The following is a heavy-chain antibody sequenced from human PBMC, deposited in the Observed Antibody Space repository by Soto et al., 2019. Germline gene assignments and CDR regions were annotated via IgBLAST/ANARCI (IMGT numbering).Heavy chain of an antibody. J-gene: IGHJ6*02. CDR2: INSDGSST. Sequence: PGGSLRLSCAASGFTFSSYWMHWVRQAPGKGLVWVSRINSDGSSTSYADPVKGRFTISRDNAKNTLYLQMNSLRAEDTAVYYCARDLRLENYDFWSGYYGNYYYYYGMDVWGQGATVTVSS. D-gene: IGHD3-3*01. CDR1: GFTFSSYW. CDR3: ARDLRLENYDFWSGYYGNYYYYYGMDV. V-gene: IGHV3-74*01.